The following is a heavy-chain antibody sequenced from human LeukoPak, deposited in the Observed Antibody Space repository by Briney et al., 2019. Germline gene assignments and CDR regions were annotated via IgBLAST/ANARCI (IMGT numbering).Heavy chain of an antibody. CDR1: GGTFSSYA. Sequence: SVKVSCKASGGTFSSYAISWVRQAPGQGLEWMGRIIPIFGIANYAQKFQGRVTITADKSTSTAYMGLSSLRSEDTAVYYCARDYVAPYYYYGMDVWGQGTTVTVSS. J-gene: IGHJ6*02. V-gene: IGHV1-69*04. D-gene: IGHD3-16*01. CDR3: ARDYVAPYYYYGMDV. CDR2: IIPIFGIA.